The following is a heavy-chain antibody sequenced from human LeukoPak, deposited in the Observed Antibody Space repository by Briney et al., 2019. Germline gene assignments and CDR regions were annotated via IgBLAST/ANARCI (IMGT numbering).Heavy chain of an antibody. D-gene: IGHD6-19*01. CDR3: AKYSSGWSGGAFDI. CDR1: GYTFTSYD. V-gene: IGHV1-8*03. Sequence: ASVKVSCKASGYTFTSYDINWVRQATGQGLEWMGWMNPNSGNTGYAQKFQGRVTITRNTSISTAYMELSSLRAEDTAVYYCAKYSSGWSGGAFDIWGQGTMVTVSS. J-gene: IGHJ3*02. CDR2: MNPNSGNT.